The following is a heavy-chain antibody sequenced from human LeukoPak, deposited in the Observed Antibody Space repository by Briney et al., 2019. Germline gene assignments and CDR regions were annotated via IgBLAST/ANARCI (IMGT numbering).Heavy chain of an antibody. J-gene: IGHJ6*02. D-gene: IGHD2-2*01. CDR2: ISSSSSTI. Sequence: GSLRLSCAASGFTFSSYSMNWVRQAPGKGLEWVSYISSSSSTIYYADSVKGRFTISRDNAKNSLYLQMNSLRAEDTAVYYCARDGSAMNYYYYYGMDVWGQGTTVTVSS. CDR3: ARDGSAMNYYYYYGMDV. V-gene: IGHV3-48*01. CDR1: GFTFSSYS.